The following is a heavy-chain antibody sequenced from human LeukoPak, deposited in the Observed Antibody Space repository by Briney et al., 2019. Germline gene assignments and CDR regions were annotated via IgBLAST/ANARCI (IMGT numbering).Heavy chain of an antibody. Sequence: GGSLRLSCAASGFTFSDYSMNWVRQAPGKGLEWLSYITGGSTTITKYADSVRGRFTISRDNSKNTLYLQMNSLRAEDTAVYYCARVLQGATVDYWGQGTLVTVSS. V-gene: IGHV3-48*01. CDR3: ARVLQGATVDY. CDR1: GFTFSDYS. D-gene: IGHD1-26*01. J-gene: IGHJ4*02. CDR2: ITGGSTTIT.